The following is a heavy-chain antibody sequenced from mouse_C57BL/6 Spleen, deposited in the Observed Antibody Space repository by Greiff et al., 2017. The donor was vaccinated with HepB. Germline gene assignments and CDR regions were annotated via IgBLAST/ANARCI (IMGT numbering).Heavy chain of an antibody. CDR2: IYPGDGDT. D-gene: IGHD1-1*01. Sequence: VQLVESGAELVKPGASVKISCKASGYAFSSYWMNWVKQRPGKGLEWIGQIYPGDGDTNYNGKFKGKATLTADKSSSTAYMQLSSLTSEDSAVYFCARGLFYYAMDYWGQGTSVTVSS. CDR3: ARGLFYYAMDY. V-gene: IGHV1-80*01. J-gene: IGHJ4*01. CDR1: GYAFSSYW.